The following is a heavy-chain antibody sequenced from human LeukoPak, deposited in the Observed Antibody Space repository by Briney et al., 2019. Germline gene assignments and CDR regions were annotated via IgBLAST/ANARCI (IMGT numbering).Heavy chain of an antibody. J-gene: IGHJ6*02. V-gene: IGHV1-18*01. CDR3: ARAHNWNPDYYYGMDV. CDR1: GYTFTSYG. D-gene: IGHD1-20*01. Sequence: ASVKVSCKASGYTFTSYGISWVRQAPGQGLEWMGWISAYNGNTNYAQKLQGRVTMTTDTSTSTAYMELRSLRSDDTAVYYCARAHNWNPDYYYGMDVWGQGTTVTVSS. CDR2: ISAYNGNT.